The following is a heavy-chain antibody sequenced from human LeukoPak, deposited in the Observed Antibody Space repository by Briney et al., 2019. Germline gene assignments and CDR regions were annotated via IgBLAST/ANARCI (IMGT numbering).Heavy chain of an antibody. Sequence: ASVKVSCKASGYTFTSYGISWVRQAPGQGLEWMGWISAYNGNTNYAQKLQGRVTMTTDTSTSTAYMELRSLRSDDTAVYYCATSSVRGARRVLDPYYYYGMDVWGQGTTVTVSS. J-gene: IGHJ6*02. D-gene: IGHD3-10*01. V-gene: IGHV1-18*01. CDR3: ATSSVRGARRVLDPYYYYGMDV. CDR1: GYTFTSYG. CDR2: ISAYNGNT.